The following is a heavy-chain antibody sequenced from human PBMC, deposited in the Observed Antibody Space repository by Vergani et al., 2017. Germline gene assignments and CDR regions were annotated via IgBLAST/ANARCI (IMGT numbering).Heavy chain of an antibody. CDR2: IYYSGST. CDR1: GGSISSSSYY. J-gene: IGHJ4*02. D-gene: IGHD5-12*01. V-gene: IGHV4-39*01. CDR3: ARRGXGRGCSGYDCPIDY. Sequence: QLQLQESGPGLVKPSETLSLTCTVSGGSISSSSYYWGWIRQPPGKGLEWIGSIYYSGSTYYNPSLKSRVTISVDTSNTQFSLKLSSVTAAVTAVYYCARRGXGRGCSGYDCPIDYWGQGTLVTVSS.